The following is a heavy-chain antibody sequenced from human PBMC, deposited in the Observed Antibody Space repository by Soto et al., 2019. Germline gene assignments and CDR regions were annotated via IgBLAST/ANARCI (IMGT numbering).Heavy chain of an antibody. J-gene: IGHJ3*02. CDR1: GFIFKTYA. D-gene: IGHD4-17*01. CDR2: ASASGTRT. Sequence: GSLRLSCAGSGFIFKTYAMSWVRQAPGKGLEWVSGASASGTRTYYTDSVKGRFTISKDNSKNTLYLQMNSLRPEDTAVYYCAKDPNGDYVGGFDMRDQGTMVTVSS. V-gene: IGHV3-23*01. CDR3: AKDPNGDYVGGFDM.